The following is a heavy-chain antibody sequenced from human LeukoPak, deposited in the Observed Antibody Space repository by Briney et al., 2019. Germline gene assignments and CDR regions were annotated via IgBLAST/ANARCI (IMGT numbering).Heavy chain of an antibody. J-gene: IGHJ3*02. V-gene: IGHV3-23*01. CDR3: AKDGRTYYYGSGSQDAFDI. D-gene: IGHD3-10*01. CDR2: ISGSGGST. CDR1: GFTFSSYA. Sequence: SGGSLRLSCAASGFTFSSYAMSWVRQAPGKGLEWVSAISGSGGSTYYADSVKGRFTISRDNSKNTLYLQMNSLRAEDTAVYYCAKDGRTYYYGSGSQDAFDIWGQGTMVTVSS.